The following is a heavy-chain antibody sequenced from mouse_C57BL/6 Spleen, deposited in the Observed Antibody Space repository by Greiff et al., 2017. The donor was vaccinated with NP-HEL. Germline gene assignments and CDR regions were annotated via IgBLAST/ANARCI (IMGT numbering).Heavy chain of an antibody. V-gene: IGHV5-4*01. J-gene: IGHJ1*03. Sequence: EVQGVESGGGLVKPGGSLKLSCAASGFTFSSYAMSWVRQTPEKRLEWVATISDGGSYTYYPDNVKGRFTISRDNAKNNLYLQMSHLKSEETAMYYCARDPITTVVGGWYFDVWGTGTTVTVSS. CDR1: GFTFSSYA. CDR2: ISDGGSYT. D-gene: IGHD1-1*01. CDR3: ARDPITTVVGGWYFDV.